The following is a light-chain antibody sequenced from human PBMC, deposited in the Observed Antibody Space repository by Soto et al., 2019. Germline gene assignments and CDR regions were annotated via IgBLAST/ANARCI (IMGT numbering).Light chain of an antibody. CDR3: QQYNNWPPIT. CDR1: QSVSSK. CDR2: GAS. J-gene: IGKJ5*01. Sequence: ETVMTQSPATLSLSPGESATLSCRSSQSVSSKLAWYQQKPGQAPRLLIYGASTRATGIPARFSGSGSGTDLTLSISSLQSEDSAVYYCQQYNNWPPITFGQGTRLEIK. V-gene: IGKV3D-15*01.